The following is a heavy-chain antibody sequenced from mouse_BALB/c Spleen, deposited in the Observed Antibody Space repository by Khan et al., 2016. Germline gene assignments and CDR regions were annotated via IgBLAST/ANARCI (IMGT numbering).Heavy chain of an antibody. J-gene: IGHJ1*01. CDR1: GYSITSDYA. CDR3: GRHQLAEWYFDG. Sequence: EVQLLESGPGLVKPSQSLSLTCTVTGYSITSDYAWNWIRQFPGNKLEWLGYIIYSGTPSYTPSLKSRVSITRDTSKNQFFLQLNSVTPEDTAKYFCGRHQLAEWYFDGGGAGTTVTFSS. D-gene: IGHD4-1*02. CDR2: IIYSGTP. V-gene: IGHV3-2*02.